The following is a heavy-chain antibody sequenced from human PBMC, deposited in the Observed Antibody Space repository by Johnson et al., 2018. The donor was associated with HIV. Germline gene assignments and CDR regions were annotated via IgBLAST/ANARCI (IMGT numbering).Heavy chain of an antibody. Sequence: QVQLVESGGGVVQPGKSLRLSCAASGFSFSSYDMHWVRQAPGKGLEWVALISCDGSNKYYADSVKGRFTISRDNSKNTLYLQMNSLGAEDTAVYYCARSHRPYSYAGGAAFDIWGQGTMVTVSS. CDR3: ARSHRPYSYAGGAAFDI. V-gene: IGHV3-30-3*01. J-gene: IGHJ3*02. D-gene: IGHD5-18*01. CDR2: ISCDGSNK. CDR1: GFSFSSYD.